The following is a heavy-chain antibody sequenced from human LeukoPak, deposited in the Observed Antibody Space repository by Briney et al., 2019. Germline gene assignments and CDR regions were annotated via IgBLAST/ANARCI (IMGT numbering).Heavy chain of an antibody. Sequence: ASVKVSCKASGYTFPSYFMHWVRQAPGQGLEWMGWISAYNGNTNYAQKLQGRVTMTTDTSTSTAYMELRSLRSDDTAVYYCARDGQLPGNNWFDPWGQGTLVTVSS. V-gene: IGHV1-18*04. CDR2: ISAYNGNT. J-gene: IGHJ5*02. D-gene: IGHD2-2*01. CDR3: ARDGQLPGNNWFDP. CDR1: GYTFPSYF.